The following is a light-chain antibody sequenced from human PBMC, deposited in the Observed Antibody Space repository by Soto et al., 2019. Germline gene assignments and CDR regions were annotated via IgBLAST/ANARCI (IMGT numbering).Light chain of an antibody. J-gene: IGKJ4*01. CDR2: GAS. CDR3: QQYGSSPLT. V-gene: IGKV3-20*01. Sequence: EIVLTQSPGTLSLSPEERATLSCRASQTVAGSYLAWYQQKPGQAPRLLIYGASTRATGIPDRFSGSGSGTDFTLTISRLEPEDFAVYYCQQYGSSPLTFGGGTKVDIK. CDR1: QTVAGSY.